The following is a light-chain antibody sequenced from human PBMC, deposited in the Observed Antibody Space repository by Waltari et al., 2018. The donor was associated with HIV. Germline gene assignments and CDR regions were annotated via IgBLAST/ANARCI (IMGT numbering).Light chain of an antibody. V-gene: IGLV2-23*02. J-gene: IGLJ2*01. Sequence: QSALTQPASVSGSPGQSITISCTRTSSDVATYKLVSWYQQHPGKAPKLMIYEVSKRPSGVSDRFACSKSCDTASLTISGLQAEDEADYYCCSYVSNVIFGGGTKLTVL. CDR3: CSYVSNVI. CDR2: EVS. CDR1: SSDVATYKL.